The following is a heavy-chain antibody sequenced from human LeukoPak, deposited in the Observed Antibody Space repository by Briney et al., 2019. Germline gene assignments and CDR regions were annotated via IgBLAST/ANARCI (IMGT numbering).Heavy chain of an antibody. CDR3: AKDSSVLVAADDY. CDR1: GFTFSTLD. Sequence: GGSLRLSCAASGFTFSTLDMSWVRQAPGKGLEWVSSISASGSRTHYADSVKGRFTISRDNSRDTLYLQMNSLRAEDTAVYYCAKDSSVLVAADDYWGQGTLVTVSS. J-gene: IGHJ4*02. CDR2: ISASGSRT. D-gene: IGHD2-8*02. V-gene: IGHV3-23*01.